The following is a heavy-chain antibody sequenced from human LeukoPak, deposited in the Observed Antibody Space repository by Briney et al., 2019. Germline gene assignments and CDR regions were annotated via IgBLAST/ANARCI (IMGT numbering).Heavy chain of an antibody. CDR3: ATFAGVR. V-gene: IGHV3-7*03. CDR2: IKQDGSEK. J-gene: IGHJ4*02. D-gene: IGHD6-13*01. Sequence: PGGSLRLSCAASGFTFSSYWMSWVRQAPGKGLEWVANIKQDGSEKYYVDSVKGRFTVSRDNSKNTLYLQMTSLRAEDTAVYYCATFAGVRWGQGTLVTVSS. CDR1: GFTFSSYW.